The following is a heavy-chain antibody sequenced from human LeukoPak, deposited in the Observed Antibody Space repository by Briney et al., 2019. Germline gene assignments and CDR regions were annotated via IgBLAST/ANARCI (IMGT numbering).Heavy chain of an antibody. CDR1: GGTFSSYA. Sequence: GASVKVSCKAFGGTFSSYAISWVRQAPGQGLEWMGRIIPILGIANYAQKFQGRVTITADKSTSTAYMELSSLRSEDTAVYYCARVVAGTGPGPFDYWGQGTLVTVSS. CDR2: IIPILGIA. D-gene: IGHD6-19*01. J-gene: IGHJ4*02. CDR3: ARVVAGTGPGPFDY. V-gene: IGHV1-69*04.